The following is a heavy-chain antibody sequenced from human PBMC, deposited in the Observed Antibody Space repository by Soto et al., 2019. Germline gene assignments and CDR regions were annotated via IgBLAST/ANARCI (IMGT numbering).Heavy chain of an antibody. CDR3: AIGLYCSGGSCYDY. Sequence: GGSLRLSCAASGFTFSSYGMHWSRQAPGKGLEWVAVISYDGSNKYYADSVKGRFTISRGNSKNTLYLQMNSLRAEDTAVYYCAIGLYCSGGSCYDYWGQGTLVTVSS. CDR1: GFTFSSYG. V-gene: IGHV3-30*03. J-gene: IGHJ4*02. CDR2: ISYDGSNK. D-gene: IGHD2-15*01.